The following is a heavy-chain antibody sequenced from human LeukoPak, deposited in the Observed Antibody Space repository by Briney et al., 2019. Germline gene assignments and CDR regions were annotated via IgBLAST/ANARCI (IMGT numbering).Heavy chain of an antibody. CDR3: ARLYVLRYFDWSADAFDI. CDR1: GFTFSGYT. D-gene: IGHD3-9*01. V-gene: IGHV3-21*01. Sequence: GGSLRLSCAASGFTFSGYTMNWVRQAPGKGLEWVSSISATGVYIYYAGSVKGRFTISRDNARSSLYLQLDSLRAEDTAVYFCARLYVLRYFDWSADAFDIWGQGTMVTVSS. J-gene: IGHJ3*02. CDR2: ISATGVYI.